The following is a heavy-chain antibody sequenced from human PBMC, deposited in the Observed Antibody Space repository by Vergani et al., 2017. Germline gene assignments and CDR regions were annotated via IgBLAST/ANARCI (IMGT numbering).Heavy chain of an antibody. CDR3: ATKSCGTPGCQIGYFRE. CDR1: GFTSSYYG. J-gene: IGHJ1*01. V-gene: IGHV3-30*03. D-gene: IGHD1-1*01. CDR2: ISYDGTQK. Sequence: QVHLVESGGGVVQPGRSLRLSCVVSGFTSSYYGMHWVRQAPGKGLEWVAVISYDGTQKYYADSVKGRFTITRDKSKSTLYLQMNSRRTEDTAVYYCATKSCGTPGCQIGYFREWGQGTLVTVSS.